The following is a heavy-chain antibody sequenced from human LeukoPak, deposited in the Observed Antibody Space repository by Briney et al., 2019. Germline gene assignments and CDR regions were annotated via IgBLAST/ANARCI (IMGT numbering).Heavy chain of an antibody. V-gene: IGHV1-46*01. CDR1: GYTFTSYY. J-gene: IGHJ4*02. CDR3: ARDQESYDILTGYNPLLDY. CDR2: INPSGGST. Sequence: ASVKVSCKASGYTFTSYYMHWVRQAPGQGLEWMGIINPSGGSTSYAQKFQGRVTMARDMSTSTVYMELSSLRSEDTAVYYCARDQESYDILTGYNPLLDYWGQGTLVTVSS. D-gene: IGHD3-9*01.